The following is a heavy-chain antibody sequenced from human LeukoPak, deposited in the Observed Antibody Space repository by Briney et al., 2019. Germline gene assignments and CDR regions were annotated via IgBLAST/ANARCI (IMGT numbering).Heavy chain of an antibody. Sequence: PSETLSLTCAAYGGSFSDFYWNWIRQPPGKGLEWIGQISHSGGINYNPSLQSRVTLSVDTSNNHFSLRLTPVTAADTAVYYCVRGYSDYWSDWGQGSLVTVSS. CDR1: GGSFSDFY. J-gene: IGHJ4*02. CDR2: ISHSGGI. CDR3: VRGYSDYWSD. V-gene: IGHV4-34*01. D-gene: IGHD3-3*01.